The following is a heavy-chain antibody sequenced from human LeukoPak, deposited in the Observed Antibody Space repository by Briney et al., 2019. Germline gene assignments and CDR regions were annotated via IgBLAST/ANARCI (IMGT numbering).Heavy chain of an antibody. J-gene: IGHJ3*02. V-gene: IGHV3-23*01. D-gene: IGHD5-18*01. Sequence: PGGSLRLSCAASGFTFSSYAMSWVRQAPGKGLEWVSAISGSGGSTYYADSVKGRFTISKDNSKNTLYLQMNSLRAEDTAVYYCAKDSRGYSYGYRAPHGDVFDIGGKGTMATV. CDR3: AKDSRGYSYGYRAPHGDVFDI. CDR1: GFTFSSYA. CDR2: ISGSGGST.